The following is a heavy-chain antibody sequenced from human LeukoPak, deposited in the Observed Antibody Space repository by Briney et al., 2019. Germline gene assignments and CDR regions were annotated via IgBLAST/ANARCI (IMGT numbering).Heavy chain of an antibody. D-gene: IGHD2-21*01. CDR2: IDSRGRNM. J-gene: IGHJ4*02. Sequence: GGSLRLSCAASGFIFSSYAMSWVRQAPGKGLEWVSSIDSRGRNMYYADSAKGRFTISRDNSKNTLYLQMNSLRAEDTAAYYCAKEDCGGDCYGGVDYWGQGTLVTVSS. V-gene: IGHV3-23*01. CDR1: GFIFSSYA. CDR3: AKEDCGGDCYGGVDY.